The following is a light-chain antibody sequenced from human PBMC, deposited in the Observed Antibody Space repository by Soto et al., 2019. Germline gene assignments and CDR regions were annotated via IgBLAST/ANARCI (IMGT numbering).Light chain of an antibody. Sequence: QSVLTQPPSASGSPGQSVTISCTGISSDVGGYNYVSWYQQHPGKAPKLMIYEVSKRPSGVPDRFSGSKSGNTASLTVSGLQAEDEADYYCSSYAGSKTLFGGGTKLTVL. CDR1: SSDVGGYNY. J-gene: IGLJ2*01. V-gene: IGLV2-8*01. CDR3: SSYAGSKTL. CDR2: EVS.